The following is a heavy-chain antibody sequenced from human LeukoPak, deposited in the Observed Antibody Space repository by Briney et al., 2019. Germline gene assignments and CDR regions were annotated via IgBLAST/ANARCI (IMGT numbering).Heavy chain of an antibody. D-gene: IGHD6-19*01. Sequence: ASVKVSRKASGGTFSSYAISWVRQAPGQGLEWMGRIIPILGIANYAQKFQGRVTITADKSTSTACMELSSLRSEDTAVYYCARAYSSGWRGDFDYWGQGTLVTVSS. J-gene: IGHJ4*02. CDR2: IIPILGIA. CDR1: GGTFSSYA. CDR3: ARAYSSGWRGDFDY. V-gene: IGHV1-69*04.